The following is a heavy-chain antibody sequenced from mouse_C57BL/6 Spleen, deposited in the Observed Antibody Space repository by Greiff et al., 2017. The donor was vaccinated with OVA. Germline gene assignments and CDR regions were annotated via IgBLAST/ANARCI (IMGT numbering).Heavy chain of an antibody. CDR2: IDPSDSET. D-gene: IGHD2-5*01. V-gene: IGHV1-52*01. J-gene: IGHJ1*03. CDR1: GYTFTSYW. Sequence: QVQLQQPGAELVRPGSSVKLSCKASGYTFTSYWMHWVKQRPIQGLEWIGNIDPSDSETHYNQKFKDKATLTVDKSSSTAYMQLSSLTSEDSAVYYCARYYYSNQRYFDVWGTGTTVTVSS. CDR3: ARYYYSNQRYFDV.